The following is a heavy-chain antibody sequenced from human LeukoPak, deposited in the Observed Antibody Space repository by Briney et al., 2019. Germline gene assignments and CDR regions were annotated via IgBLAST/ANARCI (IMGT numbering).Heavy chain of an antibody. Sequence: GASVKVSCKASGYTFSGYYMHWVRQAPGQGLEWMGWINPNSGGTNYAQKFQGRVTMTRDTSISTAYMELSRLRSDDTAVYYCARVMAPSIVVVPAAYLDYWGQGTLVTVSS. D-gene: IGHD2-2*01. CDR3: ARVMAPSIVVVPAAYLDY. V-gene: IGHV1-2*02. CDR2: INPNSGGT. CDR1: GYTFSGYY. J-gene: IGHJ4*02.